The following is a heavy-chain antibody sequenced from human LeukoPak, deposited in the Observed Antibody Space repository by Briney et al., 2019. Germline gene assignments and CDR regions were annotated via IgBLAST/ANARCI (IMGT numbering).Heavy chain of an antibody. J-gene: IGHJ6*02. CDR3: ARGPRYYDILTGFHPYYYYGMDV. D-gene: IGHD3-9*01. V-gene: IGHV4-34*01. CDR1: GGSFSGYY. CDR2: INHSGST. Sequence: SETLSLTCAVYGGSFSGYYWSWIRQPPGKGLEWIGEINHSGSTNYNPSLKSRVTISVDTSKNQFSLKLSSVTAADTAVYYCARGPRYYDILTGFHPYYYYGMDVWGQGTTVTVPS.